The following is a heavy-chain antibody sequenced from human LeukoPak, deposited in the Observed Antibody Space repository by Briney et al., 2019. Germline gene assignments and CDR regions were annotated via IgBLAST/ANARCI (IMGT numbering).Heavy chain of an antibody. CDR2: INPNSGGT. Sequence: ASVKVSCKASGYTFTGYYMHWVRQAPGQGLVWMGWINPNSGGTNYAQKFQGRVTMTRDTSISTAYMELSRLRSDDTAVYYCAREYDSSGYSLDYWGQGTLVTVSS. J-gene: IGHJ4*02. V-gene: IGHV1-2*02. D-gene: IGHD3-22*01. CDR1: GYTFTGYY. CDR3: AREYDSSGYSLDY.